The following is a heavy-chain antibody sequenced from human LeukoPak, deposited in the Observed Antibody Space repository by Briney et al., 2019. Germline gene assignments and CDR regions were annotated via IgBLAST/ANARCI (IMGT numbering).Heavy chain of an antibody. V-gene: IGHV1-8*01. D-gene: IGHD2-2*01. CDR2: MNPNSGNT. Sequence: SVKVSCKASGYTFTSYDINWVRQATGQGLEWMGWMNPNSGNTGYAQKFQGRVTMTRNTSISTAYMELSSLRSEDTAVYYCAKNYQLPYYYYYGMDVWGQGTTVTVSS. J-gene: IGHJ6*02. CDR3: AKNYQLPYYYYYGMDV. CDR1: GYTFTSYD.